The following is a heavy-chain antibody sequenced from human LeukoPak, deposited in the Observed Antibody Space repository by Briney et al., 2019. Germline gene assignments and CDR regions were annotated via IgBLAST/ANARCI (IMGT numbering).Heavy chain of an antibody. V-gene: IGHV5-51*01. CDR3: ARQGRDLAY. Sequence: GESLKISWKGSGYRFTTYWIGWVRQMSGEGVEWMGIIYPGDSDTRYSPSFQGQVTISADKSIRTAYLQWTSLKASDTAMYYCARQGRDLAYWGQGTLVTVSS. CDR1: GYRFTTYW. J-gene: IGHJ4*02. D-gene: IGHD5-24*01. CDR2: IYPGDSDT.